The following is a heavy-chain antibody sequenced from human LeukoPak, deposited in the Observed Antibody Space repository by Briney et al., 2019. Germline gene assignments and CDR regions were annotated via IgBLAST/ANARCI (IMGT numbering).Heavy chain of an antibody. D-gene: IGHD4-23*01. Sequence: SVKVSCKASGGTFSSYAISWVRQAPGQGLEWMGGIIPIFGTANYAQKFQGRVTITADESTSTAYMELSSLRSEDTAVYYRARVATVVTGGYYYYMDVWGKGTTVTVSS. V-gene: IGHV1-69*01. CDR2: IIPIFGTA. CDR1: GGTFSSYA. CDR3: ARVATVVTGGYYYYMDV. J-gene: IGHJ6*03.